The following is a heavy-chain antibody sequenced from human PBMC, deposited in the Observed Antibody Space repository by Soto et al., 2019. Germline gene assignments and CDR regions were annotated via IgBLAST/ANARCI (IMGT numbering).Heavy chain of an antibody. V-gene: IGHV3-23*01. CDR2: ISGSGGST. Sequence: LRLSCAASGFTFSSYAMSWVRQAPGKGLEWVSAISGSGGSTYYADSVKGRFTISRDNSKNTLYLQMNSLRAEDTAVYYCAKGNYYYGSGSSDYWGQGTLVTVSS. D-gene: IGHD3-10*01. J-gene: IGHJ4*02. CDR3: AKGNYYYGSGSSDY. CDR1: GFTFSSYA.